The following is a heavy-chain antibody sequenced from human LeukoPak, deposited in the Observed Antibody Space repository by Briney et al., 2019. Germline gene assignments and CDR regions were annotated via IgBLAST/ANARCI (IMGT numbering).Heavy chain of an antibody. V-gene: IGHV4-4*07. Sequence: SETLSLTCTVSGASISRYHWNWIRQPAGKGLEWIGRVYTSGSTDYNPSLKSRVTMSVDTSKNQFSLRLDSVTAADTAVYYCARDPDSNYWFDPWGQGTLVTVSS. D-gene: IGHD1-1*01. J-gene: IGHJ5*02. CDR1: GASISRYH. CDR3: ARDPDSNYWFDP. CDR2: VYTSGST.